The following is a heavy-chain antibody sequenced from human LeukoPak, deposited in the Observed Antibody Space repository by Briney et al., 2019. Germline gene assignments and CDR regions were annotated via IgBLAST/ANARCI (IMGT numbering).Heavy chain of an antibody. D-gene: IGHD2-8*01. V-gene: IGHV1-69*05. Sequence: SVKVSCKASGGTFSSYAISWVRQAPGQGLEWMGRIIPIFGTANYAQKFQGRVTITTDESTSTAYMELSSLRAEDTAVYYCARGQSWSSYYFDYWGQGTLVTVSS. CDR2: IIPIFGTA. CDR3: ARGQSWSSYYFDY. J-gene: IGHJ4*02. CDR1: GGTFSSYA.